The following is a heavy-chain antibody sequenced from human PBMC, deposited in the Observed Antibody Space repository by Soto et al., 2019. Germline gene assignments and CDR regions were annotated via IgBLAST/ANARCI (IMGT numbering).Heavy chain of an antibody. CDR1: GFTFSSYG. J-gene: IGHJ4*02. CDR3: ARDRPNYDFWSGYINNDY. D-gene: IGHD3-3*01. CDR2: IWYDGSNK. Sequence: QVQLVESGGGVVQPGRSLRLSCAASGFTFSSYGMHWVRQAPGKGLEWVAVIWYDGSNKYYADSVKGRFTISRDNSKNPLYLQLNSLRADDTAVNYCARDRPNYDFWSGYINNDYWAQGNLVTVSS. V-gene: IGHV3-33*01.